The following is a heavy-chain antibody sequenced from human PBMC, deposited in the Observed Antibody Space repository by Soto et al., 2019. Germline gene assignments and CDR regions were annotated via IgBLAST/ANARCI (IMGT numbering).Heavy chain of an antibody. Sequence: QVQLVQSGGEVRKPGASVTVSCKASGYTFTSYGISWVRQAPGQGLEWMGWISGYNGKTNYAQKVQDRVTMTTDTSTSTVYLELRSLRFDDTAVYYCAREGDVPYYSYGMDVWGQGTTVTVSS. CDR1: GYTFTSYG. CDR2: ISGYNGKT. CDR3: AREGDVPYYSYGMDV. D-gene: IGHD2-21*02. V-gene: IGHV1-18*01. J-gene: IGHJ6*02.